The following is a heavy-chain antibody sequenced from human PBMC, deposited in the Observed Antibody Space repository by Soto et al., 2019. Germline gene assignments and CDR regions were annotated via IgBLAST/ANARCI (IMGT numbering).Heavy chain of an antibody. CDR3: ARVLPEDYYDTLGAFDI. V-gene: IGHV1-69*13. CDR2: TFLFFVSE. J-gene: IGHJ3*02. Sequence: GASVKVSCKASGGTFSSYAISWVRQAPGQGFVWLGGTFLFFVSENYARKFQGRVTFPPAESPSTAYLGLSSLRSEDTAFFYCARVLPEDYYDTLGAFDIWGQGKMVTVSS. D-gene: IGHD3-22*01. CDR1: GGTFSSYA.